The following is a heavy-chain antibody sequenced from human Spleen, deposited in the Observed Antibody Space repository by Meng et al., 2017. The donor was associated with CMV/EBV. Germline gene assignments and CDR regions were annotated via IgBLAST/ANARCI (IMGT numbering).Heavy chain of an antibody. J-gene: IGHJ6*02. Sequence: GGSLRLSCAASGFTFNDYGMHWVRQPPGKGLEWLCLINWDGTKTYYADSVKGRFTISRDNSKNTLYLQMNSLRAEDTAVYYCAKDYMVRETRYYYGMDVWGQGTTVTVSS. CDR3: AKDYMVRETRYYYGMDV. D-gene: IGHD3-10*01. V-gene: IGHV3-43D*03. CDR2: INWDGTKT. CDR1: GFTFNDYG.